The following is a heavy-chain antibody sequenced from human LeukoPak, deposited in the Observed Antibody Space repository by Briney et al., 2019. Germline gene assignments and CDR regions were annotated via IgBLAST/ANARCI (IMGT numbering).Heavy chain of an antibody. CDR1: GFTVSSNY. CDR3: ARDLEPLAAVAASGD. Sequence: GGSLRLSCAASGFTVSSNYMSWVRQAPGKGLEWVAVIWYDGSNKYYADSVKGRFTISRDNSKNTLYLQMNSLRAEDTAVYYCARDLEPLAAVAASGDWGQGTLVTVSS. CDR2: IWYDGSNK. D-gene: IGHD6-19*01. V-gene: IGHV3-33*08. J-gene: IGHJ4*02.